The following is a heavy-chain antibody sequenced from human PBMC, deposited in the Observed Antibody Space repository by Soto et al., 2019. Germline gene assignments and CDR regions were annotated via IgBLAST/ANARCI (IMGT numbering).Heavy chain of an antibody. Sequence: GGPLRLSCAASGFTFSSYAMSWVRQAPGKGLEWVSAISGSGGSTYYADSVKGRFTISRDNSKNTLYLQMNSLRAEDAAVYYCAKAGYPARYYGMDVWGQGTTVTVSS. J-gene: IGHJ6*02. D-gene: IGHD6-25*01. CDR3: AKAGYPARYYGMDV. CDR1: GFTFSSYA. V-gene: IGHV3-23*01. CDR2: ISGSGGST.